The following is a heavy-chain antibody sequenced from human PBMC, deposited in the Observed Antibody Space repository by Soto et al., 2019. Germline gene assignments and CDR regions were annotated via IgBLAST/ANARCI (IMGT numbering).Heavy chain of an antibody. D-gene: IGHD2-2*01. CDR3: ARFGVISNAMNMYFDY. CDR2: ISARAANT. V-gene: IGHV3-23*01. CDR1: GFTFSGSD. J-gene: IGHJ4*02. Sequence: PGGSLRLSCAASGFTFSGSDMSWVRQAPGKGLEWVSGISARAANTYYADSVKGRFTISRDNSRSTLYLQMNSLRAGDTAVYYCARFGVISNAMNMYFDYSGQGALVIVSS.